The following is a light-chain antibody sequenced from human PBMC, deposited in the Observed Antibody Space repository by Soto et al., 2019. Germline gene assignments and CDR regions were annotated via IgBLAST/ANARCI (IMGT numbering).Light chain of an antibody. J-gene: IGKJ4*01. Sequence: EIVLTQSPATLSLSPGERATLSCRASQSVSSYLAWYQQKPGQAPRLLIYDTSNRATGIPARFSGSGSGTDFTLTISSLEPEDSAVYYWQQRSNWPRTFGGGTKVEIK. V-gene: IGKV3-11*01. CDR3: QQRSNWPRT. CDR2: DTS. CDR1: QSVSSY.